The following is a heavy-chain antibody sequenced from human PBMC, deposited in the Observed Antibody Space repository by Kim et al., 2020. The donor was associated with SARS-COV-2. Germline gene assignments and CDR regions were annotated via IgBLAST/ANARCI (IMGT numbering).Heavy chain of an antibody. CDR2: ISGSGGST. CDR3: AKDRAGSGSYYYYGMDV. J-gene: IGHJ6*02. Sequence: GGSLRLSCAASGFTFSSYAMSWVRQAPGKGLEWVSAISGSGGSTYYADSVKGRFTISRDNSKNTLYLQMNSLRAEDTAVYYCAKDRAGSGSYYYYGMDVWGQGTTVTVSS. CDR1: GFTFSSYA. V-gene: IGHV3-23*01. D-gene: IGHD1-26*01.